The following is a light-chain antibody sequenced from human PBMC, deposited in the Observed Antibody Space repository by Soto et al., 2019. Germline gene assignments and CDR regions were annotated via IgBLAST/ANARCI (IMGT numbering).Light chain of an antibody. J-gene: IGKJ1*01. V-gene: IGKV2-30*01. Sequence: DVVMTQSPLSLPVTLGQPASISCRSSQSLLSSDGDTFLNWFHRRPGQSPRRLIYKVSNRDSGVPDRVSGSGSGTNFTLTISRVEAEDVGVYYCMQGTHWPPWTFGQGTKVEIK. CDR3: MQGTHWPPWT. CDR1: QSLLSSDGDTF. CDR2: KVS.